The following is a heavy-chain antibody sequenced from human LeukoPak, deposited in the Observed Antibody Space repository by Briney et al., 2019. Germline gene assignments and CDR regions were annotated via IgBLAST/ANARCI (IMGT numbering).Heavy chain of an antibody. V-gene: IGHV3-7*01. D-gene: IGHD3-10*01. CDR1: DGSFSGYY. J-gene: IGHJ4*02. Sequence: ETLSLTCAVYDGSFSGYYWSWVRQAPGKGLEWVANIKQDGSEKYYVDSVKGRFTISRDNAKNSLYLQMNSLRAEDTAVYYCARDSLWFGELNNYWGQGTLVTVSS. CDR2: IKQDGSEK. CDR3: ARDSLWFGELNNY.